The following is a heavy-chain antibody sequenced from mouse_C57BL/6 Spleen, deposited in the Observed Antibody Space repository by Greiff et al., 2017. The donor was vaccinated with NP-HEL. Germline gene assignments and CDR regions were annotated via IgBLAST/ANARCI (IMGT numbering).Heavy chain of an antibody. CDR1: GYTFTDYN. CDR2: INPNNGGT. D-gene: IGHD1-1*01. V-gene: IGHV1-22*01. J-gene: IGHJ1*03. Sequence: VQLQQSGPELVKPGASVKMSCKASGYTFTDYNMHWVKQSHGKSLEWIGYINPNNGGTSYNQKFKGKATLTVNKSSSTAYMELRSLTSEDSAVYYCARTPHYYGSSHHWYFDVWGTGTTVTVSS. CDR3: ARTPHYYGSSHHWYFDV.